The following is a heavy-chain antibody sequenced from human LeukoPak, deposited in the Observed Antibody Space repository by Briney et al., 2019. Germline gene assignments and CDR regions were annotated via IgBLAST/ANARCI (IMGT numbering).Heavy chain of an antibody. Sequence: PGGSLRLSCAASGFTFSSYGMHWVRQAPGKGLEWVAFIRYDGSNKYYADSVKGRFTISRDNSKNTLYLQMNSLRAEDTAVYYCANTDFWSGYHNWFDPWGQGTLVTVSS. D-gene: IGHD3-3*01. CDR2: IRYDGSNK. J-gene: IGHJ5*02. CDR1: GFTFSSYG. V-gene: IGHV3-30*02. CDR3: ANTDFWSGYHNWFDP.